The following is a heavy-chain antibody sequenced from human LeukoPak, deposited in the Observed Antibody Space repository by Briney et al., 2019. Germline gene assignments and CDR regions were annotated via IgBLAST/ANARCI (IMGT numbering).Heavy chain of an antibody. CDR1: GGTFSSYA. CDR3: ASFRAGSPTAYYFDY. V-gene: IGHV1-69*13. CDR2: IIPIFGTA. D-gene: IGHD3-10*01. J-gene: IGHJ4*02. Sequence: ASVKVSCKASGGTFSSYAISWVRQAPGQGLEWMGGIIPIFGTANYAQKFQGRVTITADESTSTAYMELSSLRSEDTAVYYCASFRAGSPTAYYFDYWGQGTLVTVSS.